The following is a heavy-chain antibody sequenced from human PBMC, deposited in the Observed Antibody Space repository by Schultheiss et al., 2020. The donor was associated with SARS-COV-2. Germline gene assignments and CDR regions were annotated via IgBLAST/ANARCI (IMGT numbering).Heavy chain of an antibody. CDR2: IYHSGST. Sequence: SETLSLTCTVSGGSVSSGSYYWSWIRQPPGKGLEWIGYIYHSGSTNYNPSLKSRVMISVDMSKNQFSLKLRSVTAADTAVYFCARLFAGSLALEYWGQGTLVTVSS. J-gene: IGHJ4*02. D-gene: IGHD2-21*01. CDR3: ARLFAGSLALEY. CDR1: GGSVSSGSYY. V-gene: IGHV4-61*01.